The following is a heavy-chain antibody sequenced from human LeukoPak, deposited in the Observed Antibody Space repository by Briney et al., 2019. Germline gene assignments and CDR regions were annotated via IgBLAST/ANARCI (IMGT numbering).Heavy chain of an antibody. V-gene: IGHV1-18*01. Sequence: ASVKVSCKASGYTFTSYGISWVRQAPGQGLEWMGWISAYNGNTNYAQKLQGRVTMTTDTSTSTAYMELRSLRSDDTAVYYCARDLTYDSLTGCAMDVWGQGTTVTVSS. J-gene: IGHJ6*02. CDR3: ARDLTYDSLTGCAMDV. CDR1: GYTFTSYG. D-gene: IGHD3-3*01. CDR2: ISAYNGNT.